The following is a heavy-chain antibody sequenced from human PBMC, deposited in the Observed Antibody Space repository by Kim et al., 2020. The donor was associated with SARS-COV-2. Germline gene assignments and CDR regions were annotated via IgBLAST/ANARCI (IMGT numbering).Heavy chain of an antibody. CDR1: GFTFSSYA. J-gene: IGHJ3*02. Sequence: GGSLRLSCAASGFTFSSYAMHWVRQAPGKGLEWVAVISYDGSNKYYADSVKGRFTISRDNSKNTLYLQMNSLRAEDTAVYYCARRPSGQLAFDIWGQGTMVTVSS. CDR3: ARRPSGQLAFDI. V-gene: IGHV3-30-3*01. CDR2: ISYDGSNK. D-gene: IGHD3-10*01.